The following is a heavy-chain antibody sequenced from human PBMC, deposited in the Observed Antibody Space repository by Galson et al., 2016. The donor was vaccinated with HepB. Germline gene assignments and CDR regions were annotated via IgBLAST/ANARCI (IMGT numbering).Heavy chain of an antibody. V-gene: IGHV3-30*03. Sequence: SLRLSCAVSGFTFISYGMHWVRQAPGKGLEWVAVISYDGSNKYYADSVKGRFTISRDNSKNTLYLQMNSLRADDTAVYYCARDPEWDRDWYFDLWGRGTLVTVSS. CDR3: ARDPEWDRDWYFDL. J-gene: IGHJ2*01. CDR1: GFTFISYG. D-gene: IGHD1-26*01. CDR2: ISYDGSNK.